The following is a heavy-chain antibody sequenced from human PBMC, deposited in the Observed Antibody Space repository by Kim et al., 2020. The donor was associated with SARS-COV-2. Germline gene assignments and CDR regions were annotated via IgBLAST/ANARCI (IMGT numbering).Heavy chain of an antibody. V-gene: IGHV3-23*01. CDR2: ISGSGGST. Sequence: GGSLRLSCAASGFTFSSYAMSWVRQAPGKGLEWVSAISGSGGSTYYADSVKGRFTISRDNSKNTLYLQMNSLRAEDTAVYYCAKDEEVLRYFDWLLPDFDYWGQGTLVTVSS. J-gene: IGHJ4*02. CDR3: AKDEEVLRYFDWLLPDFDY. CDR1: GFTFSSYA. D-gene: IGHD3-9*01.